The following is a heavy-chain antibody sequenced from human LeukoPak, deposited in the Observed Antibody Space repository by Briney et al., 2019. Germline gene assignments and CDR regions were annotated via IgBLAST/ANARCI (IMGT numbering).Heavy chain of an antibody. D-gene: IGHD5-24*01. V-gene: IGHV3-20*04. CDR3: ARTASGYTYYYYMDV. J-gene: IGHJ6*03. CDR2: INWNGGST. Sequence: GGSLRLSCAASGFTFDDYGMSWVRQAPGKGLEWVSGINWNGGSTGYADSVKGRFTISRDNAKNSLYLRMNSLRAEDTALYYCARTASGYTYYYYMDVWGKGTTVTVSS. CDR1: GFTFDDYG.